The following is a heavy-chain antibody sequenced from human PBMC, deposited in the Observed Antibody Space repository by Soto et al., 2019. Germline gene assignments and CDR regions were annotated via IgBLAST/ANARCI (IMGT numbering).Heavy chain of an antibody. CDR3: ARDESLDSTSPSDY. CDR1: GFTFSSYS. V-gene: IGHV3-21*01. Sequence: GGSLRLSCAASGFTFSSYSMNWVRQAPGKGLEWVSSISSSSSYIYYADSVKGRFTISRDNAKNSLYLQMNSLRAEDTAVYYCARDESLDSTSPSDYWGQGTLVTVSS. D-gene: IGHD3-9*01. J-gene: IGHJ4*02. CDR2: ISSSSSYI.